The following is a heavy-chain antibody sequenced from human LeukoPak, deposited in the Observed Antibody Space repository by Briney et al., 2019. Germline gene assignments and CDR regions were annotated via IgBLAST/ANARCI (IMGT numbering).Heavy chain of an antibody. CDR3: ARSIRGSYAEYYYYYMDV. D-gene: IGHD3-16*01. CDR2: IYPGDSDT. V-gene: IGHV5-51*01. CDR1: GFSFTSYW. J-gene: IGHJ6*03. Sequence: GEALEISFYGSGFSFTSYWIGWVRPMPGKGLEWMVIIYPGDSDTRYSTSFQGQVTISADKSISTAYLQWSSLKASDTAMYYCARSIRGSYAEYYYYYMDVWGKGTTVTVSS.